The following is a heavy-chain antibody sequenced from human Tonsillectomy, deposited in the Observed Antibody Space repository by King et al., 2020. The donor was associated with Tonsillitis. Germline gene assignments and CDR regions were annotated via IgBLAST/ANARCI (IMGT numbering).Heavy chain of an antibody. Sequence: QLQESGPGLVKPSETLSLTCTVSGGSISSSNYYWGWIRQPPGKGLEWIGSIYYSGSTYYNPSLKSRVTISVDTSKNQFSLKLSSVTAADTAVYYCAKDYYDSSRYYRYWYFDLWGRGTLVTDSS. J-gene: IGHJ2*01. CDR3: AKDYYDSSRYYRYWYFDL. D-gene: IGHD3-22*01. CDR1: GGSISSSNYY. V-gene: IGHV4-39*01. CDR2: IYYSGST.